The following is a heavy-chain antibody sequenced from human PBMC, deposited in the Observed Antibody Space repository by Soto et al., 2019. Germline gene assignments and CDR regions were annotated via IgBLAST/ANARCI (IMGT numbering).Heavy chain of an antibody. CDR3: AHTGYGDYPDAFDI. CDR1: GFSLSTSGVG. J-gene: IGHJ3*02. CDR2: IYWDDDK. D-gene: IGHD4-17*01. V-gene: IGHV2-5*02. Sequence: QITLKESGPTLVKPTQTLTLTCTFSGFSLSTSGVGVGWIRQPPGKALEWLALIYWDDDKRYSPSLKSRLTITKETSKNQVVLTMTNMDPVDTATYYCAHTGYGDYPDAFDIWGQGTMVTVSS.